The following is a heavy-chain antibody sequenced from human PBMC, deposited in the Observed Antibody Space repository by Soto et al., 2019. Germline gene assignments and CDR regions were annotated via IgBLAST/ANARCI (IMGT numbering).Heavy chain of an antibody. Sequence: SETLSLTCTVSGGSISSGGYYWSWIRQHPGKGLEWIGYIYYSGSTYYNPSLKSRVTISVDTSKNQFSLKLSSVAAADTAVYYFARDKLWFGEFPHTGGMDVWGQGTTVTVSS. D-gene: IGHD3-10*01. CDR3: ARDKLWFGEFPHTGGMDV. CDR2: IYYSGST. CDR1: GGSISSGGYY. V-gene: IGHV4-31*03. J-gene: IGHJ6*02.